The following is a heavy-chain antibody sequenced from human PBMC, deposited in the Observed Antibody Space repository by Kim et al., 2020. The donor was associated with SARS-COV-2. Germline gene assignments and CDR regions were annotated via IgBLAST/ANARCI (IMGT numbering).Heavy chain of an antibody. CDR3: ARSPGGYYFDY. J-gene: IGHJ4*02. CDR1: GDSISSGGYY. CDR2: IYYSGST. D-gene: IGHD3-22*01. Sequence: SETLSLTCTVSGDSISSGGYYWSWIRQHPGKGLEWIGYIYYSGSTYYNPSLKSRVTISVDTSKNQFSLKLSSVTAADTAVYYCARSPGGYYFDYWGQGTLVTVSS. V-gene: IGHV4-31*03.